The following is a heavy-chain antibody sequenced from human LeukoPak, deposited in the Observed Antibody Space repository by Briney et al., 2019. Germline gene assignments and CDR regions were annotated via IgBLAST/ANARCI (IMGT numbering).Heavy chain of an antibody. CDR1: GGSISSSSYY. CDR2: MYYSGST. V-gene: IGHV4-39*01. J-gene: IGHJ5*02. Sequence: SETLSLTYTVSGGSISSSSYYWGWIRQPPGKGLEWIGSMYYSGSTYYNPSLKSRVTISVDTSKNQLSLKLSSVTAADTAVYYCARHDYGDSGWFDPWGQGTLVTVSS. CDR3: ARHDYGDSGWFDP. D-gene: IGHD4-17*01.